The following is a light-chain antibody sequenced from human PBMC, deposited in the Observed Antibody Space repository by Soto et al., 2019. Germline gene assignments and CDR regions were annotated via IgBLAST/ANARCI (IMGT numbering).Light chain of an antibody. CDR1: QSISNR. V-gene: IGKV1-5*01. J-gene: IGKJ1*01. CDR3: QHYGGMWA. CDR2: DAS. Sequence: DIQMTQSPSTLSASVGDRVTITCRASQSISNRLAWYQQKPGKAPKVLIYDASNLESGVPSRLSGSGSGTEFILTISSLQPYDFTTYYCQHYGGMWAFGQGTKVDIK.